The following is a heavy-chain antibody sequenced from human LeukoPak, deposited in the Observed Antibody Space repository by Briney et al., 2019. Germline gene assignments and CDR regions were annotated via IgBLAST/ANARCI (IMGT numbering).Heavy chain of an antibody. CDR2: IFYTGSG. D-gene: IGHD3-10*01. Sequence: SETLSLTCTVSGDSISSRSHYWAWIRESPGKGLEWIGSIFYTGSGYYNPSLESRVTMSLDTSNNQISLKLTSVTAADTAVYYCARKTWFWYFDSWVQGTLVTVSS. V-gene: IGHV4-39*01. J-gene: IGHJ4*02. CDR1: GDSISSRSHY. CDR3: ARKTWFWYFDS.